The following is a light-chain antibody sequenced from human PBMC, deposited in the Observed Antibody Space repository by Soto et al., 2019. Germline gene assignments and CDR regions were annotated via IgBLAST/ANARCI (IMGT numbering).Light chain of an antibody. CDR3: QQSYSTLT. Sequence: DIQMTQSPSSLSASVGDRVTITCRASQSISSYLNWYQQKPGKAPKLLIYAASSLQSGVPSRFSRSGSGTDFTLTISSLQPEDFATYYCQQSYSTLTFGPGTKVDIK. V-gene: IGKV1-39*01. J-gene: IGKJ3*01. CDR2: AAS. CDR1: QSISSY.